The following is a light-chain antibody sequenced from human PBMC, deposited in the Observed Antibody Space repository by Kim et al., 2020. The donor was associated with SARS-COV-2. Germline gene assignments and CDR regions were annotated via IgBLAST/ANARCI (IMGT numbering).Light chain of an antibody. CDR1: NIVTKN. Sequence: SYELTQPLSVSVALGQTARITCGGNNIVTKNVHWYQQKPGQAPVLVMYRDTNRPSGIPERFSGSNSGKTATLTISRAQAGDEADYYCQVWDSSTWVFGGGTQLTVL. V-gene: IGLV3-9*01. CDR3: QVWDSSTWV. J-gene: IGLJ3*02. CDR2: RDT.